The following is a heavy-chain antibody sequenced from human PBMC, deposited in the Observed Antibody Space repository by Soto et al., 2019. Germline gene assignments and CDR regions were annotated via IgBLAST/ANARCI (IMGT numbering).Heavy chain of an antibody. V-gene: IGHV3-21*05. CDR2: ISSSRSYT. D-gene: IGHD2-2*01. Sequence: PGGSLRLSCSASGFIFSDYAMHWVRQAPGKGLEYVSYISSSRSYTYYADSVKGRFTISRDNAKNSLYLQMNSLRAEDTAVYYCARGLYCSSTSCYDSYYYGMDVWGQGTTVTVSS. CDR1: GFIFSDYA. CDR3: ARGLYCSSTSCYDSYYYGMDV. J-gene: IGHJ6*02.